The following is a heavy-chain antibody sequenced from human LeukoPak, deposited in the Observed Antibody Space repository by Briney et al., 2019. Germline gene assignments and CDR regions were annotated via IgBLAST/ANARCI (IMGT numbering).Heavy chain of an antibody. Sequence: GGSLRLSCSASGFTFSCYAMHWVRQAPGKGLEYVSAISSNGGSTYYADSVKGRFTISRDNSKNTLYLQMSSLRAEDTAVYYCVKEVTYYYGSGSYFDYWGQGTLVTVSS. CDR3: VKEVTYYYGSGSYFDY. J-gene: IGHJ4*02. CDR2: ISSNGGST. D-gene: IGHD3-10*01. CDR1: GFTFSCYA. V-gene: IGHV3-64D*06.